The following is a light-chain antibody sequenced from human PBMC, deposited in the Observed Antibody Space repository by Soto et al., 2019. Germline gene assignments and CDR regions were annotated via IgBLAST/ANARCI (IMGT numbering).Light chain of an antibody. J-gene: IGKJ5*01. Sequence: DITLSNSLSSLSSSEGDGVAIXWRASQNIIRHLNWYQHKPGRAPRLLIYAASTLQSGVPSRFTGSGSGTEFTLTISGLQPEDFATYCCQHSYSMPIGFGHGRRPEI. CDR3: QHSYSMPIG. V-gene: IGKV1-39*01. CDR1: QNIIRH. CDR2: AAS.